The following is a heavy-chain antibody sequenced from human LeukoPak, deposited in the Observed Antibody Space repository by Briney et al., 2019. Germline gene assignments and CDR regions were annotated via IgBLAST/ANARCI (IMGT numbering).Heavy chain of an antibody. CDR3: ARAPLLNSYIVGATIDY. J-gene: IGHJ4*02. Sequence: GASVKVSCKASGYTFTSYGISWVRQAPGQGLEWMGWISAYNGNTNYAQKLQGRVTMTTDTSTSTAYMELRSLRSDDTAVYYCARAPLLNSYIVGATIDYWGQGTLVTVSS. V-gene: IGHV1-18*01. D-gene: IGHD1-26*01. CDR2: ISAYNGNT. CDR1: GYTFTSYG.